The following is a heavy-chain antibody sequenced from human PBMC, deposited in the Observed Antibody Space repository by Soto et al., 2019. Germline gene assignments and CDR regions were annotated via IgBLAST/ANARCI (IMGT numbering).Heavy chain of an antibody. J-gene: IGHJ5*01. V-gene: IGHV4-30-4*01. CDR2: IYKSATT. D-gene: IGHD2-15*01. CDR1: GDSISTVDYF. Sequence: QVQLLESGPGLVKPSQTLSLTCSVSGDSISTVDYFWAWVRQPPGQALEYIGYIYKSATTYYNPSFESRVAISLDTSKSKFSLNVTSLTAADTAVYFCARGRYCLTGRCFPNWFDSWGQGTLVIVSS. CDR3: ARGRYCLTGRCFPNWFDS.